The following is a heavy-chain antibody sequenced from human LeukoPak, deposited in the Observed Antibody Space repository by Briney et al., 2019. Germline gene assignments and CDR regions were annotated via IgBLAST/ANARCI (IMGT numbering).Heavy chain of an antibody. CDR1: GFTFDSYW. J-gene: IGHJ4*02. CDR3: ARAMDC. D-gene: IGHD2-2*01. Sequence: GGSLRLSCVASGFTFDSYWMTWVRQAPGKGLEWVANIKQDGSKKNYVDSVKGRFTISRDNAKNSLFLQMNSLRAEDTAVYYCARAMDCWGQGTLVTVSS. V-gene: IGHV3-7*03. CDR2: IKQDGSKK.